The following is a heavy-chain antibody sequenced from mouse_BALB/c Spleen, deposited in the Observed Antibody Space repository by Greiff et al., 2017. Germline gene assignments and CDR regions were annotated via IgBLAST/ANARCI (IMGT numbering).Heavy chain of an antibody. D-gene: IGHD1-2*01. CDR3: ARVFTTATFAY. J-gene: IGHJ3*01. CDR2: ISSGGSYT. CDR1: GFTFSSYA. Sequence: EVKLMESGGGLVKPGGSLKLSCAASGFTFSSYALSWVRQSPEKRLEWVAEISSGGSYTYYPDTVTGRFTISRDNAKNTLYLEMSSLRSEDTAMYYCARVFTTATFAYWGQGTLVTVSA. V-gene: IGHV5-9-4*01.